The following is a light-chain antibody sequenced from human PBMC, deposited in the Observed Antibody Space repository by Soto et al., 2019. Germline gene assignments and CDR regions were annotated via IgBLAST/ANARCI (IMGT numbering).Light chain of an antibody. Sequence: DIRMTLSASTLSVSVGDRVTITCRASQSISNWLAWYQQKPGKAPKLLIYKASSVESGVPSWFSGSGSGTEFTLTISSLQPDDCVTYCCQHYNCYSEAFGQGTKVDIK. CDR1: QSISNW. J-gene: IGKJ1*01. V-gene: IGKV1-5*03. CDR2: KAS. CDR3: QHYNCYSEA.